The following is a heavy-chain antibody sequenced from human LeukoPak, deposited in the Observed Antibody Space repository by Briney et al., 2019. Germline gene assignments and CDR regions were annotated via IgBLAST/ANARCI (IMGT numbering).Heavy chain of an antibody. CDR1: GFTFSSYA. V-gene: IGHV3-23*01. J-gene: IGHJ4*02. Sequence: GGSLRLSCAASGFTFSSYAMSWVRQAPGKGLEWVSAISGSGGGTYYADPVKGRFTISRDNSKNTLYLQMNSLRAEDTAVYYCAKANYDSSGYYQYYFDYWGQGTLVTVSS. D-gene: IGHD3-22*01. CDR2: ISGSGGGT. CDR3: AKANYDSSGYYQYYFDY.